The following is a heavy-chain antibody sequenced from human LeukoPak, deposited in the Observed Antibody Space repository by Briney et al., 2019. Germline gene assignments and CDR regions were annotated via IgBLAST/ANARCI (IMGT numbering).Heavy chain of an antibody. V-gene: IGHV1-18*01. J-gene: IGHJ4*02. CDR3: ARDLPSVKMATEFGY. CDR1: GYTFTSYG. CDR2: ISAYNGNT. Sequence: VASVKVSCKASGYTFTSYGISWVRQAPGQGLEWMGWISAYNGNTNYAQNLQGRVTMTTDTSTSTAYMELRSLRSDDTAVYYCARDLPSVKMATEFGYWGQGTLVTVSS. D-gene: IGHD5-24*01.